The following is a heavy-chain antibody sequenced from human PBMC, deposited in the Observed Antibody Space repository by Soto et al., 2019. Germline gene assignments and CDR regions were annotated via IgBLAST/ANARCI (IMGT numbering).Heavy chain of an antibody. Sequence: GGSLRLSCAASGFTFSSYSMNWVRQAPGKGLEWVSYISSSSSTIYYADSVKGRFTISRDNAKNSLYLQMNSLRAEDTAVYYCARDLSEVPGSGSKSAVDYWGQGTLVTVSS. CDR2: ISSSSSTI. CDR1: GFTFSSYS. V-gene: IGHV3-48*01. D-gene: IGHD3-10*01. CDR3: ARDLSEVPGSGSKSAVDY. J-gene: IGHJ4*02.